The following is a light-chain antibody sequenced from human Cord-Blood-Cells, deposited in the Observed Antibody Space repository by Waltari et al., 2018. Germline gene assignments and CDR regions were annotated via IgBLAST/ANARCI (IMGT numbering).Light chain of an antibody. V-gene: IGLV3-1*01. CDR3: QAWDSSTVV. J-gene: IGLJ2*01. CDR1: KLGDKY. Sequence: SYELTHTPSVSVSPGQTASITCPGDKLGDKYACWYQQKPGQSPVLVIYQDSKRPSGLPERFSGSNSGNTATLTISGTQAMDEADYYCQAWDSSTVVFGGGTKLTVL. CDR2: QDS.